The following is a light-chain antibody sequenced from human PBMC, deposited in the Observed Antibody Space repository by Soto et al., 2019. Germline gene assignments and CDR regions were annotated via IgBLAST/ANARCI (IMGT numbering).Light chain of an antibody. J-gene: IGKJ5*01. CDR2: GAS. Sequence: EVVMRQSRATLAVSPGHGPTLSYRDSQGIGEPLAWYQHKPGQTPRLLIYGASTRATGIPARFSGRGSGTDFTLTISGLKSEDFEVYYCQQYNSWPDTFGQGTRLEIK. CDR3: QQYNSWPDT. CDR1: QGIGEP. V-gene: IGKV3-15*01.